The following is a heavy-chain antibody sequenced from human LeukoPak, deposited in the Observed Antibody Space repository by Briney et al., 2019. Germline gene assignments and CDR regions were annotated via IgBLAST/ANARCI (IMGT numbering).Heavy chain of an antibody. CDR1: GFTFSTYN. CDR2: ISGSSSYI. Sequence: GGSLRLSCAASGFTFSTYNMNWVRQAPGKGLEWVSSISGSSSYIYYADSVKGRFSISRDNAKNSLYLQMNSLRAKDTAVYYCARDLLGWELHYFDYWGQGTLVTVSS. CDR3: ARDLLGWELHYFDY. D-gene: IGHD1-26*01. J-gene: IGHJ4*02. V-gene: IGHV3-21*01.